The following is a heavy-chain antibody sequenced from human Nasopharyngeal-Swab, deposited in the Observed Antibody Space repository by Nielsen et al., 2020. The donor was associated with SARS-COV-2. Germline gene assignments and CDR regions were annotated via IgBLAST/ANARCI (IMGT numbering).Heavy chain of an antibody. CDR1: GFTFSSYA. Sequence: GESLKISCAASGFTFSSYAMSWVRQAPGKGLEWVSAISGSGGSTYYADSVKGRFTISRDNSKNTLYLQMNSLRAEDTAVYYCARERKNYYDSSGYYLEFYYYYYMDVWGKGTTVTVSS. D-gene: IGHD3-22*01. V-gene: IGHV3-23*01. J-gene: IGHJ6*03. CDR3: ARERKNYYDSSGYYLEFYYYYYMDV. CDR2: ISGSGGST.